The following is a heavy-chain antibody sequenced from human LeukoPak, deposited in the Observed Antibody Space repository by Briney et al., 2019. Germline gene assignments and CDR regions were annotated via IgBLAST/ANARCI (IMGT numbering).Heavy chain of an antibody. CDR3: ALLWFGEEINWFDP. CDR1: GYTLTELS. D-gene: IGHD3-10*01. V-gene: IGHV1-24*01. Sequence: ASVKVSCKVSGYTLTELSMHWVRQAPGKGLEWMGGFDPEDGETIYAQKFQGRVTMTEDTSTDTAYMELSRLRSDDTAVYYCALLWFGEEINWFDPWGQGTLVTVSS. CDR2: FDPEDGET. J-gene: IGHJ5*02.